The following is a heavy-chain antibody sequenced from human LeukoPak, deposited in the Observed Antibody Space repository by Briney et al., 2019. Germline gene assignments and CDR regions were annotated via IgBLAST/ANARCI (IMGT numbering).Heavy chain of an antibody. CDR3: ARTNGSGSYYSRMVWFDP. J-gene: IGHJ5*02. CDR2: IYYSGST. V-gene: IGHV4-31*03. Sequence: SETLSLTCTVSGGSISSSSYYWGWIRQHPGKGLEWIGYIYYSGSTYYNPSLKSRVTISVDTSKNQFSLKLSSVTAADTAVYYCARTNGSGSYYSRMVWFDPWGQGTLVTVSS. D-gene: IGHD3-10*01. CDR1: GGSISSSSYY.